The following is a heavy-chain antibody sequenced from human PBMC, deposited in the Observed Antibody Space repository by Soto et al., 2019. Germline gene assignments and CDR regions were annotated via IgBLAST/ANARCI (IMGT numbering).Heavy chain of an antibody. D-gene: IGHD3-3*01. V-gene: IGHV3-15*07. Sequence: PGGSLRLSCAASGCTFSNAWMNWVRQAPGKGLEWVGRIKSKTDGGTTDYAAPVKGRFTISRDDSKNTLYLQMNSLKTEDTAVYYCTTVDGYDFWSGYLRNDAFDIWGQGTMVTVSS. CDR2: IKSKTDGGTT. CDR3: TTVDGYDFWSGYLRNDAFDI. CDR1: GCTFSNAW. J-gene: IGHJ3*02.